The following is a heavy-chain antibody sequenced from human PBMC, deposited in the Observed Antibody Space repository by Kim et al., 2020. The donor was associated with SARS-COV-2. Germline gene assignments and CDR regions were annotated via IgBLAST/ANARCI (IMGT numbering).Heavy chain of an antibody. J-gene: IGHJ6*02. Sequence: GRLTISRDNSKNPLYLQMNSLRPEDTAVYYCAKDRWLDLGGDYYYYYGMDVWGQGTTVTVSS. D-gene: IGHD6-19*01. V-gene: IGHV3-30*02. CDR3: AKDRWLDLGGDYYYYYGMDV.